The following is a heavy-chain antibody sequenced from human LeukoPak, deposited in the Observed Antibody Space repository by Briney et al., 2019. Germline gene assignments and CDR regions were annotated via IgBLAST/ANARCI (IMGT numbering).Heavy chain of an antibody. CDR1: GNTFTSYD. J-gene: IGHJ4*02. CDR2: MYPNSGNT. D-gene: IGHD1-26*01. Sequence: GASVKVSCKASGNTFTSYDINWVRQATGQGLEWMGWMYPNSGNTGYAQKFQGRVTMTRNTSLSTAYMELSNLTSEDTAVYYCARRKINSGSYEGGYWGQGTLVTVSS. CDR3: ARRKINSGSYEGGY. V-gene: IGHV1-8*01.